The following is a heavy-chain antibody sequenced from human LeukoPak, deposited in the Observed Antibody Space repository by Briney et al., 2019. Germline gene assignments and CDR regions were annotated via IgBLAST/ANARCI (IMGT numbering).Heavy chain of an antibody. V-gene: IGHV3-30-3*01. D-gene: IGHD6-6*01. J-gene: IGHJ4*02. CDR2: ISYDGSNK. CDR3: ATLYSSSDFDY. CDR1: GFTFSSYA. Sequence: GRSLRLSCAASGFTFSSYAMHWVRQAPGKGLEWVAVISYDGSNKYYADSVKGRFTISRDNSKNTLYLQMNSLRAEDTAVYYCATLYSSSDFDYWGQGTLVIVSS.